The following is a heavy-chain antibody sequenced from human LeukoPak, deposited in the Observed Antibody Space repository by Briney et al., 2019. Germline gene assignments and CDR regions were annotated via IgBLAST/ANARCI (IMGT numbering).Heavy chain of an antibody. J-gene: IGHJ3*01. CDR2: INSDGSEG. CDR1: GSTFSGFW. V-gene: IGHV3-7*03. D-gene: IGHD6-6*01. Sequence: GGSLRLSCAVSGSTFSGFWMSWSRQAPGKGLEWVASINSDGSEGYYADVVKGRFAISRDNAKNSLYLQINSLRAEDTAVYYCARSSYSSSSSVWGQGTMVTVSS. CDR3: ARSSYSSSSSV.